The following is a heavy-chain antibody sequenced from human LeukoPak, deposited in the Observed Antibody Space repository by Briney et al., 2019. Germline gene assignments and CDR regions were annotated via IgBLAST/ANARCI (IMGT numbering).Heavy chain of an antibody. D-gene: IGHD2-21*01. Sequence: SETLSLTCGVYGGFFSFYYWSCLRQPPGEGLVWIGELNYWESTNYNVSLKWRHTISGDTSKNQFSVKLRSVTPADTAVYYCARAFPIKCLPPYGPNAFDIWGQGTLVTVPS. CDR2: LNYWEST. CDR3: ARAFPIKCLPPYGPNAFDI. CDR1: GGFFSFYY. J-gene: IGHJ3*02. V-gene: IGHV4-34*01.